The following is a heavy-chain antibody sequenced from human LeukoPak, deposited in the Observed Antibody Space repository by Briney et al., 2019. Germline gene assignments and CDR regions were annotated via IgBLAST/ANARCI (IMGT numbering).Heavy chain of an antibody. V-gene: IGHV1-69*13. D-gene: IGHD2-2*01. CDR1: GGTFSSYA. CDR2: IIPIFGTA. CDR3: ARVAASSTRGLDYFDY. Sequence: SVKVSCKASGGTFSSYAISWVRQAPGQGLEWMGGIIPIFGTANYAQKFQGRVTITADESTSTAYMELSSLRSEDTAVYYCARVAASSTRGLDYFDYWGQGTLVTVSS. J-gene: IGHJ4*02.